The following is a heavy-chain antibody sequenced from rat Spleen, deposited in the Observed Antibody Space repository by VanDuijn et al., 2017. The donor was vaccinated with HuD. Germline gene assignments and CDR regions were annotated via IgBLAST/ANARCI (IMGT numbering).Heavy chain of an antibody. CDR1: GFTFSDYN. D-gene: IGHD4-3*01. Sequence: EVQLVESGGGLVQPGRSLKLSCAASGFTFSDYNMAWVRQAPKKGLEWVATISYDGSSTYYRDSVKGRFTISRDNAKSTLYLQMDSLRSEDTATYYGARPGYPYWYFDFWGPGTMVTVSS. CDR2: ISYDGSST. CDR3: ARPGYPYWYFDF. V-gene: IGHV5-7*01. J-gene: IGHJ1*01.